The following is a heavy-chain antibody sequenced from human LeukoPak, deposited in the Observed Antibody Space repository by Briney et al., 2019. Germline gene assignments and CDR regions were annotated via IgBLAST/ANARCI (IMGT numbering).Heavy chain of an antibody. CDR2: TIPILGKT. Sequence: SSVKVSCKASGAASTEHAITWLRQAPGQGLEWMGRTIPILGKTYYAHDFRGRVTITADKSTSTVYMEVSSLRSEDTAMYYCARPSESGGSVFDPLRLDVWGQGTTVTVSS. CDR1: GAASTEHA. D-gene: IGHD3-9*01. J-gene: IGHJ6*01. CDR3: ARPSESGGSVFDPLRLDV. V-gene: IGHV1-69*04.